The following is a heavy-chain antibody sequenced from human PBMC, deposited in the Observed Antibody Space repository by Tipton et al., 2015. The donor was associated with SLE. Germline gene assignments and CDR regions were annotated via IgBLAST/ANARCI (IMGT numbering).Heavy chain of an antibody. CDR2: ISSSGSTK. D-gene: IGHD6-19*01. V-gene: IGHV3-11*04. Sequence: SLRLSCAASGFIFSDHYMSWVRQAPGKGLEWVAYISSSGSTKYYVDSVKGRFTISRDNGKNSLYLQMNSLRAEDTAVYYCARDYTSGWDDAFDVWGQGTMVTVSS. J-gene: IGHJ3*01. CDR3: ARDYTSGWDDAFDV. CDR1: GFIFSDHY.